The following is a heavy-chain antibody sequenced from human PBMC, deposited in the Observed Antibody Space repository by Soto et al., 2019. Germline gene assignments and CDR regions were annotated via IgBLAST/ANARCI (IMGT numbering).Heavy chain of an antibody. CDR1: GYTLTELS. CDR3: ATDPPAGTGAGIYYYYGMDV. D-gene: IGHD6-13*01. J-gene: IGHJ6*02. V-gene: IGHV1-24*01. CDR2: FDPEDGET. Sequence: ASVKVSCKVSGYTLTELSMHWVRQAPGKGLEWMGGFDPEDGETIYAQKFQGRVTMTEDTSTDTAYMELSSLRSEDTAVYYCATDPPAGTGAGIYYYYGMDVWGQGTTVTVSS.